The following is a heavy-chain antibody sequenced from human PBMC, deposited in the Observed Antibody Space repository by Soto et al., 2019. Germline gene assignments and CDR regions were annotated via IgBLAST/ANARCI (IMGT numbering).Heavy chain of an antibody. J-gene: IGHJ6*02. Sequence: ASVKLSCKASGYTFTSYYMHWVRQAPGQGLEWMGIINPSGGSTSYAQKFQGRVTMTRDTSTSTVYMELSSLRSEDTAVYYCARELRFGETMVHYYYYYGMDVWGQGTTVTVSS. CDR1: GYTFTSYY. V-gene: IGHV1-46*01. CDR2: INPSGGST. CDR3: ARELRFGETMVHYYYYYGMDV. D-gene: IGHD3-10*01.